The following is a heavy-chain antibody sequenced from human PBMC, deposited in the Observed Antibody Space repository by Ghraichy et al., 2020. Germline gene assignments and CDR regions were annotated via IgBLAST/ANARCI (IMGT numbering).Heavy chain of an antibody. J-gene: IGHJ3*01. V-gene: IGHV4-30-2*01. CDR1: GDSISSGPNS. CDR3: ARGGFFSYAFDV. Sequence: SETLSLTCTVSGDSISSGPNSFSWLRQPPGKGLEGIGYMYLSGSTYYNLSIKSRVTISIDMTKHKLSLKMSSVTAADTAVYYCARGGFFSYAFDVWGQGTMVTVPS. D-gene: IGHD2/OR15-2a*01. CDR2: MYLSGST.